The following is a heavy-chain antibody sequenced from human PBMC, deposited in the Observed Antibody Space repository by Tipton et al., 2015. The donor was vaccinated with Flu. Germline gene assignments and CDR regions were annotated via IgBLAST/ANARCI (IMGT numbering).Heavy chain of an antibody. J-gene: IGHJ2*01. D-gene: IGHD3-16*02. CDR3: AKDRYTVGYFDL. CDR2: VTGSGGTT. CDR1: GFIFKSYV. V-gene: IGHV3-23*01. Sequence: SGFIFKSYVMTWVRQAPGKGLEWVASVTGSGGTTYYADSVKGRFTISRDNSKNTLDLQMNSLRAEDTAIYYRAKDRYTVGYFDLWGRGTLVTVSS.